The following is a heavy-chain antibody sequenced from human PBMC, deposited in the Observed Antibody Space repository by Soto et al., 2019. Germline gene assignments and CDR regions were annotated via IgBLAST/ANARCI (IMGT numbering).Heavy chain of an antibody. D-gene: IGHD2-15*01. CDR1: EFSFSTYW. J-gene: IGHJ6*02. V-gene: IGHV3-74*01. CDR2: IDTTGSTT. Sequence: VQLVESGGGLVQPGGSLRLSCVASEFSFSTYWMHWVRQAPGKGLMWVARIDTTGSTTTYADSVQRRFTISRDNAKNTMYLQMTSVRDEDTAIYFCASVSAAQYYYGMDAWGQGTKVTVS. CDR3: ASVSAAQYYYGMDA.